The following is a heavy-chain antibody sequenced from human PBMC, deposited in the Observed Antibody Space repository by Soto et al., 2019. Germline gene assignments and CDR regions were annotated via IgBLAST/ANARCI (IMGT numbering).Heavy chain of an antibody. D-gene: IGHD5-18*01. J-gene: IGHJ4*02. CDR3: AREGGLPKGGFDY. V-gene: IGHV4-30-2*01. CDR1: GDSISSGDYS. Sequence: QLQLQESGSGLVKPSQTLSLTCAVSGDSISSGDYSWSWIRQPPGKGLEWIGYIYHSGSTYYNPSLKSRVTISVDRSKNQFSLKLSSVTAADTAVYYCAREGGLPKGGFDYWGQGTLVTVSS. CDR2: IYHSGST.